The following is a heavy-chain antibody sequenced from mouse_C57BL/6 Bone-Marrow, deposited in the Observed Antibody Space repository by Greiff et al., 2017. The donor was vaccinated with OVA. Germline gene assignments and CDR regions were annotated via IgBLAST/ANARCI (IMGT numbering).Heavy chain of an antibody. J-gene: IGHJ2*01. CDR2: IYPGDGDI. CDR3: AKGAY. CDR1: GYAFSNYW. V-gene: IGHV1-80*01. Sequence: VQGVESGAELVKPGASVKISCKASGYAFSNYWMNWVKQRPGKGLEWIGQIYPGDGDINYNGKFKGKATLTADKSSTTDYMQFSSLTSEDTAVYFCAKGAYWGQGTTLTVSS.